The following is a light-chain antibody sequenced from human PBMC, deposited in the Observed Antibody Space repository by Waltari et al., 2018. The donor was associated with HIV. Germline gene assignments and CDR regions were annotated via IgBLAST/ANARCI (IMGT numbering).Light chain of an antibody. CDR2: DVY. J-gene: IGLJ2*01. CDR1: NLDPQTYEY. CDR3: CSFTHNGGV. V-gene: IGLV2-14*03. Sequence: QSVLNQPASASGSTGQSINVSCCRTNLDPQTYEYLSWYKHHPGNAPRLSLYDVYYRPPGFLDRCSGSRSGSEVALAISGRQSEDEALYFCCSFTHNGGVF.